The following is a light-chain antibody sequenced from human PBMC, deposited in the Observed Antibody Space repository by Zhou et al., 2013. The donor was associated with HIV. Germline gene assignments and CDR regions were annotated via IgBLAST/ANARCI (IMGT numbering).Light chain of an antibody. J-gene: IGKJ4*01. CDR3: QQYVSLPLT. V-gene: IGKV3-20*01. CDR1: QSVSSSY. CDR2: AAS. Sequence: EIVLTQSPGTLSLSPGERATLSCRASQSVSSSYLAWYQQKPGQPPRLPMYAASSRATGIPDRFSGSGSGTDFTLTINRLEPEDFAVYYCQQYVSLPLTFGGGTKVEIK.